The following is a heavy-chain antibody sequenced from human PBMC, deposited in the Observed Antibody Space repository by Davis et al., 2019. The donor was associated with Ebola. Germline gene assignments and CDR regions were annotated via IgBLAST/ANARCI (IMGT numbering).Heavy chain of an antibody. D-gene: IGHD3-16*02. J-gene: IGHJ6*03. CDR1: GFNFSNYA. CDR2: ISGSGGST. V-gene: IGHV3-23*01. CDR3: VNPLYYYYNMDV. Sequence: PGGSLRLSCAASGFNFSNYAMTWVRQAPGKGLAWVSAISGSGGSTHYADSVKGRFTISRDNSMNTVYLQMNSLTGEDTAVYYCVNPLYYYYNMDVWGKGTTVTVSS.